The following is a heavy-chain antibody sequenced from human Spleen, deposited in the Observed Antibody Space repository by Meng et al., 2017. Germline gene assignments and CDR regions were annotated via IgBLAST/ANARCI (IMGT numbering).Heavy chain of an antibody. Sequence: QHPLKESGPTLVKPTQTLTLTCTFSGFSLRTSGVGVGWIRQPPGKALEWLALIYWDDDKRYSPSLKSRLTITKDNSKNQVVLTMTNMDSVDTATYYCAHRAVAGSFEYFQHWGQGTLVTVSS. D-gene: IGHD6-19*01. CDR2: IYWDDDK. CDR3: AHRAVAGSFEYFQH. V-gene: IGHV2-5*02. J-gene: IGHJ1*01. CDR1: GFSLRTSGVG.